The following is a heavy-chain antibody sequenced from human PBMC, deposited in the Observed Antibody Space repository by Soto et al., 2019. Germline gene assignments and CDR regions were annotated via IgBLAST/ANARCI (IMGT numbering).Heavy chain of an antibody. D-gene: IGHD4-17*01. V-gene: IGHV4-4*07. J-gene: IGHJ5*02. CDR2: VYATGTS. CDR1: GGSMSKFY. CDR3: VRDGSRTLRDCFDP. Sequence: SETLSLTCSVSGGSMSKFYWSWIRKTAGKGLEWMGRVYATGTSDYNPSLRSRIAMSVDISKKTFSLRLRSVTAADTGVYYCVRDGSRTLRDCFDPWGQGILVTVSS.